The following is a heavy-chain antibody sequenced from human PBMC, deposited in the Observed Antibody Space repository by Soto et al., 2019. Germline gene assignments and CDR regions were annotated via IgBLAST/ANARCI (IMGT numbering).Heavy chain of an antibody. D-gene: IGHD3-22*01. Sequence: QLQLQESGPGLVKPSETLSLTCTVSGGSFSSSTYYWGWIRQPPGKGLEWIGSMYSGGNTYYNPSLKSRVPVPVDTSKNHFALKLASVTAADTAMYYCAGQPYDITGYYSGAWGQGTLVTVYS. CDR3: AGQPYDITGYYSGA. CDR2: MYSGGNT. V-gene: IGHV4-39*01. J-gene: IGHJ5*02. CDR1: GGSFSSSTYY.